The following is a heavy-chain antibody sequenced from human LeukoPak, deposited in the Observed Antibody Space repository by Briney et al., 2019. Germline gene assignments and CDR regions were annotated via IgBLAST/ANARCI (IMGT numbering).Heavy chain of an antibody. CDR1: GYTFTTYD. CDR3: ARRNTAMVAGLDY. D-gene: IGHD5-18*01. J-gene: IGHJ4*02. CDR2: MNPNSGNT. Sequence: ASVKISCKASGYTFTTYDINWVRQATGQGLEWMGWMNPNSGNTGYAQKFQGRVTMTRNTSISTAFMELSGLRSEDTAVYFCARRNTAMVAGLDYWGQGSLVTVSS. V-gene: IGHV1-8*01.